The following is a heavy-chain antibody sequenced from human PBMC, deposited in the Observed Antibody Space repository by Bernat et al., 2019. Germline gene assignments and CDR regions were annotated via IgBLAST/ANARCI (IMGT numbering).Heavy chain of an antibody. CDR1: GFPVSDHY. CDR2: SRDKSQRHPT. CDR3: ARDMSGSGWRIDY. V-gene: IGHV3-72*01. D-gene: IGHD6-19*01. Sequence: EVQLVESGGDLVQPGGSLRLSCAVSGFPVSDHYMEWFRQAPGKGLEWVGCSRDKSQRHPTQSAESVQGRFTISREDSKNSLYLQMNSLKTEDTAVYYCARDMSGSGWRIDYWGQGTLVTVSS. J-gene: IGHJ4*02.